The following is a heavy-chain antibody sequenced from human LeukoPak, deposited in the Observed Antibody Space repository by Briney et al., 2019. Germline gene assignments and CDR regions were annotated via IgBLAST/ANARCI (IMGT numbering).Heavy chain of an antibody. Sequence: SETLSLTCTVSGYSISSGYYWGWIRQPPGKGLEWIGSIYHSGSTYYNPSLKSRVTISVDTSKDQFSLKLSSVTAADTAVYYCARDPKRFGELLPVYFDYWGQGTLVTVSS. V-gene: IGHV4-38-2*02. J-gene: IGHJ4*02. D-gene: IGHD3-10*01. CDR3: ARDPKRFGELLPVYFDY. CDR2: IYHSGST. CDR1: GYSISSGYY.